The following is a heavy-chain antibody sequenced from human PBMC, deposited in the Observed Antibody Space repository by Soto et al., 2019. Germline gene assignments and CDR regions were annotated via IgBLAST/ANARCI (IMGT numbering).Heavy chain of an antibody. D-gene: IGHD2-2*01. CDR3: ARDRCSSTSCLVSSRGTDV. J-gene: IGHJ6*02. CDR2: ISAYNGNT. V-gene: IGHV1-18*01. Sequence: AASVKVSCKASGYTFTSYGISWVRQAPGQGLEWMGWISAYNGNTNYAQKLQGRVTMTTDTSTSTAYMELRSLRSDDTAVYYCARDRCSSTSCLVSSRGTDVWGQGTTVTVSS. CDR1: GYTFTSYG.